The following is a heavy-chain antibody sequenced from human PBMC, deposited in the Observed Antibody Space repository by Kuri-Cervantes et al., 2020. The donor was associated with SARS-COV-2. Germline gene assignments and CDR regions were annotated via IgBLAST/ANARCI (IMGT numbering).Heavy chain of an antibody. CDR1: GYTLTELS. V-gene: IGHV1-24*01. Sequence: ASVNGSCEVSGYTLTELSMHRVRQAPGKGLEWMGGCDTEDGETIYAQKVKGRVTMTKDTSKDTAYMELSSLRSEDTAVYYCARAELTGIDYWGQGTLVTVSS. CDR3: ARAELTGIDY. J-gene: IGHJ4*02. CDR2: CDTEDGET. D-gene: IGHD7-27*01.